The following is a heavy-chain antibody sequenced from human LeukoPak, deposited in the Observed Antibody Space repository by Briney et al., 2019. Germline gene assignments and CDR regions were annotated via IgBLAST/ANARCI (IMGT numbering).Heavy chain of an antibody. J-gene: IGHJ4*02. V-gene: IGHV3-23*01. CDR2: ISGSGGST. D-gene: IGHD3-10*01. Sequence: GGSLRLSCAASGFTFSSYAMSWVRQAPGKGLEWVSAISGSGGSTYYADSVKGRFTISRDNSKNTLYLQMNSLRAEDTAVYYCARDVRSGSYYNRGDMIDYWGQGTLVTVSS. CDR3: ARDVRSGSYYNRGDMIDY. CDR1: GFTFSSYA.